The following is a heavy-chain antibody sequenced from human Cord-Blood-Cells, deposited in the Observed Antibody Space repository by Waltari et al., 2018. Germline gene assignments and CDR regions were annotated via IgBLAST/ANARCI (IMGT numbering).Heavy chain of an antibody. Sequence: QVQLVQSGAEVKKPGSSVKVSCKASGGTFSSYAISWVRQAPGQGLGWMGGILPIFGTANYAQKFQGRVTITADESTSTAYMELSSLRCEDTAVYYCARGPVLLWFGELLGTNFDLWGRGTLVTVSS. J-gene: IGHJ2*01. CDR3: ARGPVLLWFGELLGTNFDL. CDR1: GGTFSSYA. CDR2: ILPIFGTA. V-gene: IGHV1-69*01. D-gene: IGHD3-10*01.